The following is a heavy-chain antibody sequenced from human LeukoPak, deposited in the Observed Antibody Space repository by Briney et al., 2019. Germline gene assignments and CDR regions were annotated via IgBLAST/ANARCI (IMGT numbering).Heavy chain of an antibody. CDR3: ARGVFGSELDY. V-gene: IGHV4-30-2*01. CDR2: IYHSGST. CDR1: GGSISSGGYY. J-gene: IGHJ4*02. Sequence: PSETLSLTCTVSGGSISSGGYYWSWIRQPPGKGLEWIGYIYHSGSTYYNPSLKSRVTISVDRSKNQFSLKLSSVTAADTAVYYCARGVFGSELDYWGQGTLVTVSS. D-gene: IGHD1-26*01.